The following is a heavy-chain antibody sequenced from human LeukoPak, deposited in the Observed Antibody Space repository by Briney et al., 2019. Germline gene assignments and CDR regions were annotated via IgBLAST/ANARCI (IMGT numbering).Heavy chain of an antibody. J-gene: IGHJ5*02. Sequence: ASVKVSCKASGGTFSSYAISWVRQAPGQGLEWMGGIIPIFGTANYAQKFQGRVTITADESTSTAYMELSSLRSEDTAVYYCARDPPLGYCSGGSCWGRFDPWGQGTLVTVSS. CDR3: ARDPPLGYCSGGSCWGRFDP. V-gene: IGHV1-69*13. CDR2: IIPIFGTA. CDR1: GGTFSSYA. D-gene: IGHD2-15*01.